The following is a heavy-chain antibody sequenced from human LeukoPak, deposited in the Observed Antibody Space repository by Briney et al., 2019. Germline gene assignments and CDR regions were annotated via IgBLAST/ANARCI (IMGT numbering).Heavy chain of an antibody. CDR3: ARGSGSSAYYYYYYMDV. J-gene: IGHJ6*03. V-gene: IGHV1-46*01. CDR1: GYTFTSYY. D-gene: IGHD6-6*01. Sequence: ASVKVSCKASGYTFTSYYMHWVRQAPEQGLEWMGIINPSGGSTSYAQKFQGRVTMTRDTSTSTVYMELSSLRSEDMAVYYCARGSGSSAYYYYYYMDVWGKGTTVTVSS. CDR2: INPSGGST.